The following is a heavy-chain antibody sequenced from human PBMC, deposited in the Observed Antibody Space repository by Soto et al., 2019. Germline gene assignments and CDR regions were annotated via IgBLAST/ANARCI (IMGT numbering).Heavy chain of an antibody. V-gene: IGHV4-59*08. Sequence: PSETLSLTCTVSGGSINSYYWSWIRQPPGKGLEWIGYIYYSGSTNYNPSLKSRVTISVDTSKDQFSLKLSSVTAADTAVYYCARPRYSYGSYYFDYWGQGTLVTVSS. CDR3: ARPRYSYGSYYFDY. J-gene: IGHJ4*02. CDR1: GGSINSYY. CDR2: IYYSGST. D-gene: IGHD5-18*01.